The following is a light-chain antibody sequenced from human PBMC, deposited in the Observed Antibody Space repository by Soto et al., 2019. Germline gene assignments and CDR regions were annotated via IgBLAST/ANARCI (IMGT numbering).Light chain of an antibody. J-gene: IGKJ5*01. CDR3: QQYGSFSIT. CDR2: GAS. Sequence: NVLTQSPGTLSLSPGQRATLSCRASQSVSSTYLAWYQQKPGQAPRLLIYGASSRATGIPDRFSGSGSGTDFTLTISRLETEDFAVYYCQQYGSFSITFGQGTRLEIK. CDR1: QSVSSTY. V-gene: IGKV3-20*01.